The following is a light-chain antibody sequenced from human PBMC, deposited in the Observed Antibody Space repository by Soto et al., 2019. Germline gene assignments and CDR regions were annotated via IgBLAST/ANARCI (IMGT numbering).Light chain of an antibody. V-gene: IGKV2-28*01. Sequence: DDVVSPSPPSLVVTPVAAGSVTCRSSQKLLGTNGHNYLDWYLQKPGQSPQLLIYLGSNRASGVPDRFSGSGSGTDFTLKISRVEAEDVGVYHCMQALRAPPTFGQGTKVDIK. CDR2: LGS. CDR1: QKLLGTNGHNY. CDR3: MQALRAPPT. J-gene: IGKJ1*01.